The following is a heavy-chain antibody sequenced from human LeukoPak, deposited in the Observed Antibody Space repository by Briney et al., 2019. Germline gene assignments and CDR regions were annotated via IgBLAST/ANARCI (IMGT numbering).Heavy chain of an antibody. D-gene: IGHD6-13*01. V-gene: IGHV1-8*03. CDR2: MNPNSGNT. CDR1: GGTFSSYE. CDR3: ARGRDSSSWYRLFDY. J-gene: IGHJ4*02. Sequence: ASVKVSCKASGGTFSSYEISWVRQAPGQGLEWMGWMNPNSGNTGYAQKFQGRVTITRNTSISTAYMELSSLGSEDTAVYYCARGRDSSSWYRLFDYWGQGTLVTVSS.